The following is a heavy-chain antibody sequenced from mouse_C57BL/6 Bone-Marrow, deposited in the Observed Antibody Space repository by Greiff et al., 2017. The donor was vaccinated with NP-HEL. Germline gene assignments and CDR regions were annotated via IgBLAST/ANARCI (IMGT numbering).Heavy chain of an antibody. D-gene: IGHD2-1*01. CDR1: GYTFTSYW. V-gene: IGHV1-74*01. Sequence: QVQLKQPGAELVKPGASVKVSCKASGYTFTSYWMHWVKQRPGQGLEWIGRIHPSDSDTNYNQKFKGKATLTVDKSSSTAYMQLSSLTSEDSAVYYCAMTIYYGNIYYFDYWGQGTTLTVSS. CDR2: IHPSDSDT. J-gene: IGHJ2*01. CDR3: AMTIYYGNIYYFDY.